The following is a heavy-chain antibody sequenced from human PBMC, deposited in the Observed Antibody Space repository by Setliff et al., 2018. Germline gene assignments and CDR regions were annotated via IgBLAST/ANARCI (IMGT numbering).Heavy chain of an antibody. CDR2: IYSDGSA. V-gene: IGHV4-4*07. CDR3: ARERQGGFLEWAPFDS. CDR1: GGIIYDHW. J-gene: IGHJ4*02. Sequence: SETLSLTCSVSGGIIYDHWWTWIRQPAGAGLEWIGRIYSDGSADYNPSLRSRVTISVDKSKNQFFLKLTSMTAADTALYFCARERQGGFLEWAPFDSWGQGQWSPSPQ. D-gene: IGHD3-3*01.